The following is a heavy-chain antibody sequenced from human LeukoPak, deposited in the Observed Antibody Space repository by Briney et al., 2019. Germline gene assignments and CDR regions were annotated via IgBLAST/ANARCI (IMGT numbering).Heavy chain of an antibody. CDR2: MYSGGST. J-gene: IGHJ4*02. V-gene: IGHV3-53*01. CDR3: AKTSDYYFSFDY. CDR1: GLTVSSNY. Sequence: PGGSLRLSCAASGLTVSSNYMSWVRQAPGRGLEWVSTMYSGGSTYYADSVKGRFTISRDSSKNTLYLQMNSLRAEDTAVYYCAKTSDYYFSFDYWGQGTLVTVSS. D-gene: IGHD3-22*01.